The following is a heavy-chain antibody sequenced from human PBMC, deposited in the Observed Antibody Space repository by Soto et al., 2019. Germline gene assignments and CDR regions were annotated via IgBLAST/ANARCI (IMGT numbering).Heavy chain of an antibody. D-gene: IGHD3-3*01. V-gene: IGHV3-23*01. CDR2: ISGSGGST. J-gene: IGHJ4*02. Sequence: GESLKISCAASGFTFSSYAMSWVRQAPGKGLEWVSAISGSGGSTYYADSVKGRFTISRDNSKNTLYLQMNSLRAEDTAVYYCAKDVRTIFGVVMNEFDYWGQGTLVTGS. CDR1: GFTFSSYA. CDR3: AKDVRTIFGVVMNEFDY.